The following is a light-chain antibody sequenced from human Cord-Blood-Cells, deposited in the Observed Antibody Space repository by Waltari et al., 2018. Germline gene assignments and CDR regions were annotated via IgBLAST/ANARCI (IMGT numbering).Light chain of an antibody. Sequence: SYELTQPPTVSVSPGQTARITCPGDALPKKYAYWYQQKSGQAPVLVIYEDSKRPSGIPERFFGSTSGTMATLTISGAQVEDEADYYCYSTDGSGNHRVCGGGTKLTVL. CDR1: ALPKKY. CDR2: EDS. J-gene: IGLJ3*02. V-gene: IGLV3-10*01. CDR3: YSTDGSGNHRV.